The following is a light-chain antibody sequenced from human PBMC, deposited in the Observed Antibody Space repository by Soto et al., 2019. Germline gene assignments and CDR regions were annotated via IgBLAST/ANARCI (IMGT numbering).Light chain of an antibody. CDR2: GAS. CDR1: QTVRSNF. CDR3: QQYGGSPRT. V-gene: IGKV3-20*01. J-gene: IGKJ2*01. Sequence: EIVLTQSPGTLSLSPGERATLSCRASQTVRSNFLAWYQQKHGQAPRLVIFGASSRATGSPDRFSGSGSGTDFTLTISRLEHDDFAVYYCQQYGGSPRTFGQGTKLEIK.